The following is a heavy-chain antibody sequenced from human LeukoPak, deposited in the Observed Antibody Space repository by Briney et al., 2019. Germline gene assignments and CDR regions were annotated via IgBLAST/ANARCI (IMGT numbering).Heavy chain of an antibody. CDR2: IYSGDST. Sequence: GGSLRLSCAASGFTVSSNYISWVRQAPGKGLEWVSVIYSGDSTYYADSVKGRFTISRDNSKNTLYLQMNSLRAEDTAVYYCARVYSSPGFYSRDYYYMDVWGKGTTVTISS. CDR1: GFTVSSNY. CDR3: ARVYSSPGFYSRDYYYMDV. V-gene: IGHV3-66*01. J-gene: IGHJ6*03. D-gene: IGHD3-9*01.